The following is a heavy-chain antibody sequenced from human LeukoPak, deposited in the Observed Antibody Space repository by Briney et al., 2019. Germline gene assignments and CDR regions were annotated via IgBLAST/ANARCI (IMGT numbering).Heavy chain of an antibody. V-gene: IGHV3-23*01. Sequence: GGSLRLSCADSAFTLSCYVMSWVRQAPGKGLEWISTISGGGSSTYYADSVKGRFTISRDNSKNTLYLQMNSLRAGHTAVYYRAKRKSSGKYFDYWGQGTLVTVSS. J-gene: IGHJ4*02. D-gene: IGHD6-19*01. CDR3: AKRKSSGKYFDY. CDR2: ISGGGSST. CDR1: AFTLSCYV.